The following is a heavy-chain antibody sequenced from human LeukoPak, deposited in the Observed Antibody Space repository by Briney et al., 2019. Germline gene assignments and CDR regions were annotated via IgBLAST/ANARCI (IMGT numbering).Heavy chain of an antibody. CDR1: GFTFSSYA. CDR3: ARGNTLTGYSRY. V-gene: IGHV3-64*01. CDR2: ISSNGGST. Sequence: GGSLILSCAASGFTFSSYAMHWVRHPPGEGLEYVSGISSNGGSTYYANSVKGRFTISRDNSKNTVYLQMGSLRAEDMAVYYCARGNTLTGYSRYWGQGTLVTVSS. D-gene: IGHD3-9*01. J-gene: IGHJ4*02.